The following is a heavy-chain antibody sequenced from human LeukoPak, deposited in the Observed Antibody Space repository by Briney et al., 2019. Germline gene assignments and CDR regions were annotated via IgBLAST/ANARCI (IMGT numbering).Heavy chain of an antibody. D-gene: IGHD3-22*01. CDR1: GFTFSSYS. V-gene: IGHV3-21*01. CDR3: ARGGETYYYDSSGTSFDY. Sequence: GGSLRLSCAASGFTFSSYSMTWVRQAPGKGLEWVSSISSSSSYIYYADSVKGRFTISRDNAKNSLYLQMNSLRAEDTAVYYCARGGETYYYDSSGTSFDYWGQGTLVTVSS. J-gene: IGHJ4*02. CDR2: ISSSSSYI.